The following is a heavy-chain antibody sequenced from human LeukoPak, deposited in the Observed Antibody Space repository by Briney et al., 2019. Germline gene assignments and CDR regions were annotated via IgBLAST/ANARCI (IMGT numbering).Heavy chain of an antibody. Sequence: SETLSLTCTVSGGSISSYYWSWIRQPAGKGLEWIGRIYISGSTNYNPSLKSRVTMSVDTSKNQFSLKLSSVTAADTAVYYCARARGYCSGGSCYFDYWGQGTLVTVSS. CDR2: IYISGST. CDR1: GGSISSYY. J-gene: IGHJ4*02. V-gene: IGHV4-4*07. D-gene: IGHD2-15*01. CDR3: ARARGYCSGGSCYFDY.